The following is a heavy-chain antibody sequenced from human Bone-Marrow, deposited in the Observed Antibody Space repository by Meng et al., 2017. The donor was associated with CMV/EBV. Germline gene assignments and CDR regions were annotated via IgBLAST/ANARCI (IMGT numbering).Heavy chain of an antibody. CDR3: AGEYGDYAWFDP. D-gene: IGHD4-17*01. V-gene: IGHV4-31*03. J-gene: IGHJ5*02. CDR2: IYYSGST. Sequence: SETLSLTCTVSGGSISSGGYYWSWIRQHPGKGLEWIGYIYYSGSTYYNPSLKSRVTISVDTYKNQFSLKLISVTAADTAVYYCAGEYGDYAWFDPWGQGTLVTVSS. CDR1: GGSISSGGYY.